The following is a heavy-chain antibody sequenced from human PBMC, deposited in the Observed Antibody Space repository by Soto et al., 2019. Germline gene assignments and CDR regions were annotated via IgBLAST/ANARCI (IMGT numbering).Heavy chain of an antibody. CDR1: GFSFSNYN. Sequence: GGSLRLSCAASGFSFSNYNMHWVRQAPGMGLVWVSRINGDGTSTIYADSVQGRFTISRDNAENTLYLQMNGLRAEDTAVYYCARSSDYYDYWGQGTLVTV. V-gene: IGHV3-74*01. J-gene: IGHJ4*02. CDR3: ARSSDYYDY. CDR2: INGDGTST. D-gene: IGHD3-22*01.